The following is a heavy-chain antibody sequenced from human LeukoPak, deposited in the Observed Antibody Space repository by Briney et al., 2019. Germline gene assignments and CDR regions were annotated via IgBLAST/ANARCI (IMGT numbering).Heavy chain of an antibody. J-gene: IGHJ5*02. CDR2: ISGDGGTT. V-gene: IGHV3-43*02. CDR3: AKSSAAAYNWFDP. Sequence: PGGSLRLSCAASGFTFADYAMHWDRQAPGKGLEWVSLISGDGGTTYYADSVKGRFTISRDNSKNSLYLQMNSLRIEDTALYYCAKSSAAAYNWFDPWGQGTLVTVSS. CDR1: GFTFADYA. D-gene: IGHD6-13*01.